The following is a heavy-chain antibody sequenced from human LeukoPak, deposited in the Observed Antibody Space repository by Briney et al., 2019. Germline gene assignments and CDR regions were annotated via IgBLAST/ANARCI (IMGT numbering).Heavy chain of an antibody. J-gene: IGHJ4*02. D-gene: IGHD5-12*01. V-gene: IGHV3-48*03. CDR2: ISSSGSTI. Sequence: GGSLRLSCAASGFTFSNYEMNWVRQAPGKGLEWVSYISSSGSTIYYADSVKGRFTISRDNAKNSLYLQMNSLRAEDTAVYYCAKAYVDIVATPPADYWGQGTLVTVSS. CDR1: GFTFSNYE. CDR3: AKAYVDIVATPPADY.